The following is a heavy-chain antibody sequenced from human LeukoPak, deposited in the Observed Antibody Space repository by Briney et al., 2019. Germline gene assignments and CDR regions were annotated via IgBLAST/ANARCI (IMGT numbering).Heavy chain of an antibody. Sequence: ASVKVSCKASGYTFTSYGISWVRQAPGQGLEWIGWISAYNGNTNYAQKLQGRVTMTTDTSTSTAYMELRSLRSDDTAVYYCARDIVVVPAAVFDYWGQGTLVTVSS. CDR3: ARDIVVVPAAVFDY. D-gene: IGHD2-2*01. J-gene: IGHJ4*02. CDR1: GYTFTSYG. V-gene: IGHV1-18*04. CDR2: ISAYNGNT.